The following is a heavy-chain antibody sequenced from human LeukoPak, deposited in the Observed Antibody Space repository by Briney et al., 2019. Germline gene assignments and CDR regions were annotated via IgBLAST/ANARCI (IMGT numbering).Heavy chain of an antibody. Sequence: GGSLRLSCSASGFTFSNFAMSWVRQAPGKGLEWVSGISGSGIRTFSADSVKGRFTISRDNSKNTLYLQMNSLRAEDTAVYYCAKGSEVVTPSAFDIWGQGTMVTVSS. V-gene: IGHV3-23*01. J-gene: IGHJ3*02. CDR1: GFTFSNFA. CDR2: ISGSGIRT. CDR3: AKGSEVVTPSAFDI. D-gene: IGHD4-23*01.